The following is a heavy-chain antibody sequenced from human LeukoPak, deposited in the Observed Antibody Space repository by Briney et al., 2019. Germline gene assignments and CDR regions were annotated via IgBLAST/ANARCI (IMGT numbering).Heavy chain of an antibody. D-gene: IGHD2-2*01. Sequence: GGSLRLSCTTSKFNFNSYGMTWVRQAPGRGLEWVSAISGSGGSTYYADSVKGRFTISRDNSKNTLYLQMNSLRAEDTAVYYCAKSGYQLRHFDYWGQGTLVTVSS. V-gene: IGHV3-23*01. CDR3: AKSGYQLRHFDY. CDR2: ISGSGGST. CDR1: KFNFNSYG. J-gene: IGHJ4*02.